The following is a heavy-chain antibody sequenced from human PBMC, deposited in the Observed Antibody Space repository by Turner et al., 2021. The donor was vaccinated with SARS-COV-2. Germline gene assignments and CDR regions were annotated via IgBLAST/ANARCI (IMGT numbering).Heavy chain of an antibody. J-gene: IGHJ5*02. CDR3: ARARGVDYYDSSGQRFDP. Sequence: QVQLVQSGAEVKKPGSSVKGSCKASGGTFSSYAISWVRQAPGQGLEWMGGIIPIFGTANYAQKFQGRVTITADESTRTAYMELSSLRSEDTAVYYCARARGVDYYDSSGQRFDPWGQGTLVTVSS. V-gene: IGHV1-69*01. CDR1: GGTFSSYA. CDR2: IIPIFGTA. D-gene: IGHD3-22*01.